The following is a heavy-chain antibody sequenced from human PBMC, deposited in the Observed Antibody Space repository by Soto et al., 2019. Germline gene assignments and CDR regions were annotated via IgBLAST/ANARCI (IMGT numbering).Heavy chain of an antibody. CDR2: INHSGST. V-gene: IGHV4-34*01. J-gene: IGHJ3*02. CDR3: ARPVGYSYGYDAFDI. D-gene: IGHD5-18*01. Sequence: SETLSLTCAVYGGSFSGYYWSWIRQPPGKGLEWIGEINHSGSTNYNPSLKSRVTISVDTSKNQFSLKLSSVTAADTAVYYCARPVGYSYGYDAFDIWGQGXMVTV. CDR1: GGSFSGYY.